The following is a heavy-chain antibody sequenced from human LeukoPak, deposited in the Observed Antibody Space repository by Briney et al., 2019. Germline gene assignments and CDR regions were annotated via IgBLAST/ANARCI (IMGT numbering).Heavy chain of an antibody. CDR2: IYYSGGT. J-gene: IGHJ6*02. CDR1: GGSISSCY. CDR3: ARAYYGSGSYSVYYYYGMDV. D-gene: IGHD3-10*01. V-gene: IGHV4-59*01. Sequence: SETLSLTCTVSGGSISSCYWSWIRQPPGKGLEWIGYIYYSGGTNYNPSLKSRVTISVDTSKNQFSLKLSSVTAADTAVYYCARAYYGSGSYSVYYYYGMDVWGQGTTVTVSS.